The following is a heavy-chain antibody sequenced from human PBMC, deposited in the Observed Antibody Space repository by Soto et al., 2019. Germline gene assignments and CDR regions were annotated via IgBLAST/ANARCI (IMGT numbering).Heavy chain of an antibody. J-gene: IGHJ6*02. D-gene: IGHD3-16*01. CDR2: ISPYTGNT. Sequence: QVQLVQSGDEVKKPGASVKVSCKASGYIFVSYGIAWVRQAPGQGLEWMGWISPYTGNTHSATKIQGRLTMTTDTSTNTAYMDLGSLTSDDTAVYYCVMVDNYVTPTPQDVWGQGTTVTVSS. V-gene: IGHV1-18*01. CDR3: VMVDNYVTPTPQDV. CDR1: GYIFVSYG.